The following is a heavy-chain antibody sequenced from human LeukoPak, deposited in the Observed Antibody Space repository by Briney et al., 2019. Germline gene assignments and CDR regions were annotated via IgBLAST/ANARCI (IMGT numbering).Heavy chain of an antibody. CDR1: GGTFSSYA. Sequence: GASVKVSCKASGGTFSSYAISWVRQAPGQGLEWMGGIIPIFGTANYAQKFQGRVTITADESTSTAYMELSSLRSEDTAVYYCARAWEAAAGPSYYMDVWGKGTTVTVSS. D-gene: IGHD6-13*01. J-gene: IGHJ6*03. V-gene: IGHV1-69*13. CDR3: ARAWEAAAGPSYYMDV. CDR2: IIPIFGTA.